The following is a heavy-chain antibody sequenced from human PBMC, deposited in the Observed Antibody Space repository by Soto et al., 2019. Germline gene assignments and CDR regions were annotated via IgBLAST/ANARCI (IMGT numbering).Heavy chain of an antibody. Sequence: SETLSLTCAVSGFSISSGGYSWSWIRQPPGKGLEWIGYIYHSGSTYYNPSLKSRVTISVDRSKNQFSLKLSSVTAADTAVYYCARVPGPWGQGTLVTVSS. CDR2: IYHSGST. D-gene: IGHD2-2*01. CDR1: GFSISSGGYS. V-gene: IGHV4-30-2*01. CDR3: ARVPGP. J-gene: IGHJ5*02.